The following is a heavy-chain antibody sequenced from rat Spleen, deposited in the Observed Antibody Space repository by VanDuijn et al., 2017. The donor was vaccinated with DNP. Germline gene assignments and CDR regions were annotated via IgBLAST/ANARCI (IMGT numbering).Heavy chain of an antibody. D-gene: IGHD1-10*01. J-gene: IGHJ2*01. CDR1: GFTFSNYD. CDR3: AREQHYHFDY. Sequence: EVQLVESGGGLVQPGRSLKLSCAASGFTFSNYDMAWILHVPGKGLEWFASITSSGGRTYYPDSVKGRFTISRDNAKNTHYLQMDSLRSEDTATYYCAREQHYHFDYWGQGVMVTVSS. V-gene: IGHV5S13*01. CDR2: ITSSGGRT.